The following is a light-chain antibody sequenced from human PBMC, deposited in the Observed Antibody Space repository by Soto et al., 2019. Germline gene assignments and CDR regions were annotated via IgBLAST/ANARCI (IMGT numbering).Light chain of an antibody. CDR2: DVT. Sequence: QSALTQPRSVSGSPGQSVTISCTGTSNDVGGYDYVSWYQQYPGKAPTYILYDVTKRPSGVPDLFSGSKSGNKASLTISGLQADDEADYYCCSYAGNYTFFGGGTKLTVL. V-gene: IGLV2-11*01. CDR3: CSYAGNYTF. J-gene: IGLJ2*01. CDR1: SNDVGGYDY.